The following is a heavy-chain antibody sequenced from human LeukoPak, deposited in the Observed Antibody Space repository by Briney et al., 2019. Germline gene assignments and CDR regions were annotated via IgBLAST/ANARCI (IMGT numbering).Heavy chain of an antibody. J-gene: IGHJ3*02. CDR2: MNTDGSRI. V-gene: IGHV3-74*01. D-gene: IGHD6-13*01. CDR3: ARMGQQLVWWGAFDI. Sequence: PGGSLRLSCAASGFTFSNYWMHWVRQVAGKRLVWVSHMNTDGSRIIYADSVKGRFTISRDNAKNTLYLQMNSLRAEDTALYYCARMGQQLVWWGAFDIWGQGTMVTVSS. CDR1: GFTFSNYW.